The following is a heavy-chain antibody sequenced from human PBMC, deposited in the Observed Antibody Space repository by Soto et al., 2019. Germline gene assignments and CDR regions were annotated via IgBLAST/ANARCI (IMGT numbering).Heavy chain of an antibody. D-gene: IGHD1-1*01. CDR2: IYYTGST. Sequence: SETLSLTCTVSGDSIRNYYWTWIRQPPGKGLEWLGYIYYTGSTNYNPSLKRRVTISVDTSKNQFSLKLGSATAADTAVYYCAKWNSPLNAYDVWGQGTMVTVSS. CDR1: GDSIRNYY. V-gene: IGHV4-59*01. CDR3: AKWNSPLNAYDV. J-gene: IGHJ3*01.